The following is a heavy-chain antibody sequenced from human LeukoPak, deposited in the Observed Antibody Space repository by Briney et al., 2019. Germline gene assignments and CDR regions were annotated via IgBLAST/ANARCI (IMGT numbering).Heavy chain of an antibody. J-gene: IGHJ4*02. Sequence: APVKVSCKASGYTFTRYYMHWVRQARGQGLEWMGWINPNSGGTNYAQKFQGRVTMTRDTSISTAYMELSRLRSDDTAVYYCARAETTVTTIDYWGQGTLVTVSS. CDR3: ARAETTVTTIDY. V-gene: IGHV1-2*02. D-gene: IGHD4-17*01. CDR2: INPNSGGT. CDR1: GYTFTRYY.